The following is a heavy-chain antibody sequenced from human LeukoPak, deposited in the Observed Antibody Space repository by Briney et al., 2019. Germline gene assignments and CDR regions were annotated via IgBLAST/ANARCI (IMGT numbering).Heavy chain of an antibody. J-gene: IGHJ4*02. Sequence: SETLSLTCTVSGVSISNYYWSWIRQPPGKGLEWIGYISDTGSTNYNPSLKSRVTMSVETSKNQFSLKLSSVTAADTAVYYCTKGSGWYFYWGQGTLVAVSS. V-gene: IGHV4-59*12. CDR1: GVSISNYY. D-gene: IGHD6-19*01. CDR3: TKGSGWYFY. CDR2: ISDTGST.